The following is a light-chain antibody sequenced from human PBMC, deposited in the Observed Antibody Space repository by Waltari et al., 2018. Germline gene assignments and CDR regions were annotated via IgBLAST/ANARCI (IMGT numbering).Light chain of an antibody. CDR2: KAS. CDR3: QQSYTYSYT. V-gene: IGKV1-5*03. Sequence: DIQMTQPPSTLSASVGDRLTITCRASENVSKWLAWYQQKPGKAPKLLVYKASTLRSGVPSRFSGSGSGTEFSLTISSLQPDDFATYYCQQSYTYSYTFGQGTKLEIK. J-gene: IGKJ2*01. CDR1: ENVSKW.